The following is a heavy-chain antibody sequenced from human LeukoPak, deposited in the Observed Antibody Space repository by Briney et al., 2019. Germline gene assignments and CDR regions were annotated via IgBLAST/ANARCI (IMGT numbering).Heavy chain of an antibody. CDR1: GYTFTSYD. J-gene: IGHJ4*02. CDR2: MNPNSGNT. Sequence: ASVKVSCKASGYTFTSYDINWVRQATGQGLEWMGWMNPNSGNTGYAQKFQGRVTMTRNTSISTAYMELGSLRFDDTAVYYCAKILATAHFFDYWGQGTLVTVSS. CDR3: AKILATAHFFDY. V-gene: IGHV1-8*01. D-gene: IGHD2-8*02.